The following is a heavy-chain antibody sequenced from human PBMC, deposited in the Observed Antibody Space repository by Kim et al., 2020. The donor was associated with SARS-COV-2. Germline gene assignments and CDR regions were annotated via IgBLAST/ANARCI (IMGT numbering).Heavy chain of an antibody. CDR1: GYTCTGYY. CDR2: INPNSGGT. V-gene: IGHV1-2*06. J-gene: IGHJ6*02. D-gene: IGHD6-13*01. Sequence: ASVKVSCKASGYTCTGYYMHWVRQAPGQGLEWMGRINPNSGGTNYAQKFQGRVTMTRDTSISTAYMELSRLRSDDTAVYYCARERVGSSSSWYSGDVWGQGTTVTVSS. CDR3: ARERVGSSSSWYSGDV.